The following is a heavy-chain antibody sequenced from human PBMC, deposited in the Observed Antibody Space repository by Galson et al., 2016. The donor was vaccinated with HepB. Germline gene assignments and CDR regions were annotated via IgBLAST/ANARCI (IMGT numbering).Heavy chain of an antibody. V-gene: IGHV3-21*01. J-gene: IGHJ4*02. Sequence: SLRLSCAGSGFTFRTYSMIWVRQAPGKGLEWVSSISSDSAYIFYADSVKGRFTISRDNPANSVYLQMTSLRVEDTAVYYCARDCGDSTGGFWGRGTLVTVAS. D-gene: IGHD4-17*01. CDR1: GFTFRTYS. CDR2: ISSDSAYI. CDR3: ARDCGDSTGGF.